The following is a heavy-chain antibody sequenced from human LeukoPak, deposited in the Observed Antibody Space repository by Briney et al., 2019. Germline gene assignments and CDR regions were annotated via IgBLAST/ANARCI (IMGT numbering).Heavy chain of an antibody. J-gene: IGHJ4*02. V-gene: IGHV4-59*01. CDR3: ARERYSSSWEPDYFDY. CDR2: IYYSGST. Sequence: SETLSLTCTVSGGSISSYYWSWIRQPPGKGLEWIGYIYYSGSTNYNPSLKSRVTISVDTSKNQFSLKLSSVTAADTAVYYCARERYSSSWEPDYFDYWGQGTLVTVSS. D-gene: IGHD6-13*01. CDR1: GGSISSYY.